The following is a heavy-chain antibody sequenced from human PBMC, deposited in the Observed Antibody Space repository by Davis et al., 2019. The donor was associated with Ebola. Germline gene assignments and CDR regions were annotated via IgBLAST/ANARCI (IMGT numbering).Heavy chain of an antibody. D-gene: IGHD5-12*01. J-gene: IGHJ5*02. CDR1: GYTFTNYG. V-gene: IGHV1-18*04. CDR2: INPHNGNT. CDR3: ARAIVAGNWFDP. Sequence: ASVKVSCKASGYTFTNYGITWVRQAPGQGLEWMGWINPHNGNTNYAQNVQGRVIMTSDTATTTAYMEVGSLGSDATAVYYCARAIVAGNWFDPWGQGTLVTVSS.